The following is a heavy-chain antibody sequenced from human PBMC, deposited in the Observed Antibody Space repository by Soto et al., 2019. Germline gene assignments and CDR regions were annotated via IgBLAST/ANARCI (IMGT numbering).Heavy chain of an antibody. J-gene: IGHJ5*02. Sequence: GGSLRLSCAASGFTFDDYAMHWVRQAPGKGLEWVSGISWNSGSIGHADSVKGRFTISRDNAKNSLYLQMNSLRAEDTALYYCAKAPHVLQWLGPNWFDPWGQGTLVTVSS. V-gene: IGHV3-9*01. CDR3: AKAPHVLQWLGPNWFDP. D-gene: IGHD6-19*01. CDR1: GFTFDDYA. CDR2: ISWNSGSI.